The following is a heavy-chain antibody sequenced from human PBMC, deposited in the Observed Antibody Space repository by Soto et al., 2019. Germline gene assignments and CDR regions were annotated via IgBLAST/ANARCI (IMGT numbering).Heavy chain of an antibody. CDR2: IHSGST. D-gene: IGHD3-10*01. J-gene: IGHJ4*02. CDR1: GGSVRSEY. Sequence: QVQLQESGPGLVKPSGTLSLTCTVSGGSVRSEYWNWIRQPPGKGLEWIGYIHSGSTTYSASLRIRVTISVDTSKNQFSLKLSSVTAADTAVYFCARHDGSRSTDYWGQGTLVTVSS. CDR3: ARHDGSRSTDY. V-gene: IGHV4-59*08.